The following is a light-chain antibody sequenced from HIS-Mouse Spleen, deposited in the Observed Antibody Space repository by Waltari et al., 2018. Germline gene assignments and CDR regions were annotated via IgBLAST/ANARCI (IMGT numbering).Light chain of an antibody. Sequence: DIVMTQSPLSLPVTPGEPASISCRSSQSLLHSNGSNSLDWYLQKPGQSPQLLIYLGSNRASGVPDRFSGSGSGTDFTLKISRVEAEDVGVYYCMQALQTPFTFGPGTKVDIK. CDR3: MQALQTPFT. V-gene: IGKV2-28*01. CDR1: QSLLHSNGSNS. CDR2: LGS. J-gene: IGKJ3*01.